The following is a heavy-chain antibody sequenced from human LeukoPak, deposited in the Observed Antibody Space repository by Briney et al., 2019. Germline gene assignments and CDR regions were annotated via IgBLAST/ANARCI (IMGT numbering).Heavy chain of an antibody. CDR2: ISSNGAIT. CDR3: ARAGSGWYSVDV. D-gene: IGHD6-19*01. CDR1: GFAFSSYA. J-gene: IGHJ6*02. Sequence: GGSLRLSCAASGFAFSSYAMHWVRQAPGKGLEYVSAISSNGAITYYANSVKGRFTISRDNSKNTLYLQMGSLRAEDMAVYYCARAGSGWYSVDVWGQGTTVTVSS. V-gene: IGHV3-64*01.